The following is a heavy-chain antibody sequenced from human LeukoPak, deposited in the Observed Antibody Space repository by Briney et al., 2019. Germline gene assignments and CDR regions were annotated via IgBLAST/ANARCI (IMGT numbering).Heavy chain of an antibody. J-gene: IGHJ4*02. CDR2: VHHTGTT. V-gene: IGHV4-38-2*02. CDR3: AKGIPFDF. D-gene: IGHD2-2*02. CDR1: FPVTNGFH. Sequence: SETLSLTCSVSFPVTNGFHWAWIRQPPGKGLEFMGYVHHTGTTYYNPSLNSRVTISVDTSKYQFSLRLTSVTAADTAVYFCAKGIPFDFWGQGRLVTVSS.